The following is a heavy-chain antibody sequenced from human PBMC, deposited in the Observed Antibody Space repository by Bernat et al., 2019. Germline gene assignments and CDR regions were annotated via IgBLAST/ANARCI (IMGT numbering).Heavy chain of an antibody. V-gene: IGHV3-66*01. CDR3: AREVVGATEDDAFDI. Sequence: EVQLVESGGGLVQPGGSLRLSCAASGSTVISDYMSWVRQAPGKGLEWVSVIYSGGSTYYADSVKGRFTISRDNSKNTLYLQMNSLRAEDTAVYYCAREVVGATEDDAFDIWGQGTMVTVSS. CDR2: IYSGGST. J-gene: IGHJ3*02. CDR1: GSTVISDY. D-gene: IGHD1-26*01.